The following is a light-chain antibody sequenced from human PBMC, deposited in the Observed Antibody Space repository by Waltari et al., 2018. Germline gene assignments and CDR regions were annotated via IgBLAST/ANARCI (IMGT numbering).Light chain of an antibody. CDR3: QAYDTILSGSV. Sequence: QSSLTQSPSLSGAPGQGVTISCTGSSSNIGAGYDVSWYQQLPGTAPKLLIYGNDIRPSGVPDRFSGSKSGTSASLAITGLQAEDEGDFYCQAYDTILSGSVFGGGTKVTVL. V-gene: IGLV1-40*01. CDR1: SSNIGAGYD. J-gene: IGLJ3*02. CDR2: GND.